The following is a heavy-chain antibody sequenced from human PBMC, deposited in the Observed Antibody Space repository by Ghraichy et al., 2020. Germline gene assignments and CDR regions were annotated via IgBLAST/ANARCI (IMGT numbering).Heavy chain of an antibody. CDR1: GGSVSSSSYY. J-gene: IGHJ3*02. V-gene: IGHV4-39*01. CDR2: IYYSGST. Sequence: SETLSLTCTVSGGSVSSSSYYWGWIRQPPGKGLERIGSIYYSGSTYYNPSLKSRVTISVDTSKNQFSLKLNTVTAADTALYYCARHAFGYYYDNSGDAFDIWGQGTIVTVSS. D-gene: IGHD3-22*01. CDR3: ARHAFGYYYDNSGDAFDI.